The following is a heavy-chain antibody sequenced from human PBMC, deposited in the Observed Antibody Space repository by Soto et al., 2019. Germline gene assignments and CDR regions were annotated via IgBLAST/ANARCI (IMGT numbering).Heavy chain of an antibody. D-gene: IGHD6-13*01. J-gene: IGHJ6*02. CDR3: ARDRYSSSSQYYYYGMDV. Sequence: PGGSLRLSCAASGFTFSNYSMNWVRQAPGKGLEWVATISATGGSTYYADSVKGWVTMTRDTSISTAYMELSRLRSDDTAAYYCARDRYSSSSQYYYYGMDVWGQGTTVTVSS. CDR1: GFTFSNYS. CDR2: ISATGGST. V-gene: IGHV3-23*01.